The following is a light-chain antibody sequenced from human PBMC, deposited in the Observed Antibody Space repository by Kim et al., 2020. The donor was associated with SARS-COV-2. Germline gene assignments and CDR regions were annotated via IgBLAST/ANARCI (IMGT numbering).Light chain of an antibody. J-gene: IGKJ2*01. Sequence: DIVMTQSPDSLAVSLGERATINCKSSQSVLYSSNNKNYLAWYQQKPGQPPKLLIYWASTRESGVPDRFSGSGSETDFIHTISSHQAADMAVDYCQQYDSTANTLGQGTNLDI. CDR3: QQYDSTANT. CDR2: WAS. V-gene: IGKV4-1*01. CDR1: QSVLYSSNNKNY.